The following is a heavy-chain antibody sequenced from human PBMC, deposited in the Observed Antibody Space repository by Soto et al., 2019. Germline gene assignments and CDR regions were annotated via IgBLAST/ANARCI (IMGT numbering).Heavy chain of an antibody. CDR2: IIPIFDAT. Sequence: QVQMVQSGAEVKKPGSSARVSCKVSGGTFSRHSISWVRQAPGQGLEWMGGIIPIFDATQYAQKFQGRLTITADESTTTSHMALSGLIPADTAIYYCARALTSVRGSWGQGTRVT. J-gene: IGHJ4*02. D-gene: IGHD2-15*01. CDR3: ARALTSVRGS. V-gene: IGHV1-69*01. CDR1: GGTFSRHS.